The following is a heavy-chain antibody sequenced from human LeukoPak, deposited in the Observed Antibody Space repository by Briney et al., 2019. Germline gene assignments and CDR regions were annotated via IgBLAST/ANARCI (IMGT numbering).Heavy chain of an antibody. CDR1: GYTFTGYY. CDR2: INPNSGGT. J-gene: IGHJ4*02. Sequence: GASVKVSCKASGYTFTGYYMHWVRQAPGQGLEWMGRINPNSGGTNYAQKVQGRVSMTRDTSISTAYMELSRLRSDDTAVYYCARDRGVTIVSGYWGQGTLVTVSS. CDR3: ARDRGVTIVSGY. D-gene: IGHD4-11*01. V-gene: IGHV1-2*06.